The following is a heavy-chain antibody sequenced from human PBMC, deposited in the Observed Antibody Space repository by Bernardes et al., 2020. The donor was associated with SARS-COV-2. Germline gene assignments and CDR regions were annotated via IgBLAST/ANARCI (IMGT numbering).Heavy chain of an antibody. CDR2: ISGSGGST. V-gene: IGHV3-23*01. CDR1: GFTFSSYA. D-gene: IGHD3-3*01. Sequence: GGSLRLSCAASGFTFSSYAMSWVRQAPGKGLEWVSAISGSGGSTYYADSVKGRFTISRDNSKNTMYLQMNSLRAEDTAVYYCAKGSLRFLEWLSYFDLWGRGTLVTVSS. J-gene: IGHJ2*01. CDR3: AKGSLRFLEWLSYFDL.